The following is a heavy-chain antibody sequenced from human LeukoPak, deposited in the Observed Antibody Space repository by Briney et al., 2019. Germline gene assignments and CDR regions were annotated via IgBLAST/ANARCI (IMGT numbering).Heavy chain of an antibody. J-gene: IGHJ5*02. D-gene: IGHD3-10*01. CDR3: VSSGFDP. CDR1: GFTFSSYG. V-gene: IGHV3-30*02. Sequence: GGSLRLSCAASGFTFSSYGMHWVRQAPGKGLEWVAFIGYDGTNKYYADSVKGRFTIFRDNSKNTLYLQMNGLRDEDTAVYYCVSSGFDPWGQGTPVTVSS. CDR2: IGYDGTNK.